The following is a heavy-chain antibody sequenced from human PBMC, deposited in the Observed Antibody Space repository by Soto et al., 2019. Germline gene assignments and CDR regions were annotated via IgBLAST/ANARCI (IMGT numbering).Heavy chain of an antibody. CDR1: GYTYTEYP. V-gene: IGHV1-3*01. Sequence: QVQLVQSGAEVKKPGASVKVSCKTSGYTYTEYPIHWVRQAPGQGLEWMGWINVGNGNAKYSQKFQGRVTMTRDTSASTVYMELSCLGSEDTAVYYCTSSSERGYWGQGTLVTVSS. J-gene: IGHJ4*02. CDR2: INVGNGNA. CDR3: TSSSERGY.